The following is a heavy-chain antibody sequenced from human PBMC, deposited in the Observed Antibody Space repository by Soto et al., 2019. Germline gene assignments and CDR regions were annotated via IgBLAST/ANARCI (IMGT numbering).Heavy chain of an antibody. V-gene: IGHV1-2*04. J-gene: IGHJ6*02. CDR1: GYTFTGYY. Sequence: ASVKVSCKASGYTFTGYYMHWVRQAPGQGLEWMGWINPNSGGTNYAQKFQGWVTMTRDTSISTAYMELSRLRSDDTAVYYCARVNRGYDSYYYYGMDVWGQGTTVTVSS. CDR2: INPNSGGT. D-gene: IGHD5-12*01. CDR3: ARVNRGYDSYYYYGMDV.